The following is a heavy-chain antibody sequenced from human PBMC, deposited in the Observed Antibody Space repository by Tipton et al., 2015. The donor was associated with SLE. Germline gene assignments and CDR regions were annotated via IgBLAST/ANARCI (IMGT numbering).Heavy chain of an antibody. V-gene: IGHV4-31*03. CDR1: GDSINSDGYL. CDR2: IYYSGST. Sequence: TLSLTCTVSGDSINSDGYLWTWIRQPPGKGLEWIGYIYYSGSTYYNPSLQSRLTMSVDTSRNQFSLKLSSVTAADTAVYYCARDPNGGYGSFDYWGLGALVTVSS. CDR3: ARDPNGGYGSFDY. D-gene: IGHD7-27*01. J-gene: IGHJ4*02.